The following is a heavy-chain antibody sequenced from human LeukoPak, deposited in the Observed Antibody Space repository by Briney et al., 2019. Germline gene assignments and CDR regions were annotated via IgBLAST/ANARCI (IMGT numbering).Heavy chain of an antibody. CDR3: TTDDIAVAGTVDY. D-gene: IGHD6-19*01. CDR1: GFTFSNAW. V-gene: IGHV3-15*01. J-gene: IGHJ4*02. Sequence: GGSLRLSCAASGFTFSNAWMSWVGQAPGKGLEWVGRIKSKTDGGTTDYAAPVKGRFTISRDDSKNTLYLQMNSLKTEDTAVYYCTTDDIAVAGTVDYWGQGTLVTVSS. CDR2: IKSKTDGGTT.